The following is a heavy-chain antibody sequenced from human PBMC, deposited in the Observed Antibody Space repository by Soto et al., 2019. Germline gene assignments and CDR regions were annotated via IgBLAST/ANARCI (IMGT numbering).Heavy chain of an antibody. CDR3: ASDPGIAAAGMDY. J-gene: IGHJ4*02. D-gene: IGHD6-25*01. Sequence: EVQLVESGGGLIHPGGSLRLSCAASGFSFNTYAMNWVRQAPGKGLEWISYISSSSSRIYYADFVKGRFTLSRDNAKHSLYLQLNSLSAEDTAVYYCASDPGIAAAGMDYWGQGTLVTVSS. CDR2: ISSSSSRI. V-gene: IGHV3-48*04. CDR1: GFSFNTYA.